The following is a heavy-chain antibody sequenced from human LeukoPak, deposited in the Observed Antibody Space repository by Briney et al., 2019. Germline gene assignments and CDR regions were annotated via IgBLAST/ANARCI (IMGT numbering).Heavy chain of an antibody. CDR3: ARDSITMIVAQKVPFQH. D-gene: IGHD3-22*01. CDR1: GYTFTSYY. V-gene: IGHV1-46*01. Sequence: ASVKVSCKASGYTFTSYYMHWVRQAPGQGLEWMGIINPSGGSTSYAQKFQGRVTMTRDTSTSTVYIELSSLRSEDTAVYYCARDSITMIVAQKVPFQHWGQGTLVTVSS. CDR2: INPSGGST. J-gene: IGHJ1*01.